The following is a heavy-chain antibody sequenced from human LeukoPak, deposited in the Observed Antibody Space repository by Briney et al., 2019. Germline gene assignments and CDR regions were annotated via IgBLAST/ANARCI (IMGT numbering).Heavy chain of an antibody. Sequence: PSETLSLTCTVSGGSISSGGYFWSWIRQHPGKGLEWIGYMHNGENADYNPSLKSRVTISVDTSKNQISLKVNSVTAADTAVYYCARERGQLVDYWGQGTLVTVSS. D-gene: IGHD5-18*01. CDR1: GGSISSGGYF. CDR3: ARERGQLVDY. V-gene: IGHV4-31*03. J-gene: IGHJ4*02. CDR2: MHNGENA.